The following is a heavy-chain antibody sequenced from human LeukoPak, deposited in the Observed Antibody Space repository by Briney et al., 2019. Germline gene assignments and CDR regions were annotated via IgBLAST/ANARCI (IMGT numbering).Heavy chain of an antibody. V-gene: IGHV3-7*01. CDR1: GFTFSSYW. D-gene: IGHD5-24*01. CDR3: VREARESGGFDY. Sequence: GGSLRLSCAGSGFTFSSYWMTWVRQAPGKGLEWVANIKQDGSEKNYVDSVKGRFTISRDNAKNSLYLQMNNLRAEDTAVYYCVREARESGGFDYWGQGTLVTVSS. J-gene: IGHJ4*02. CDR2: IKQDGSEK.